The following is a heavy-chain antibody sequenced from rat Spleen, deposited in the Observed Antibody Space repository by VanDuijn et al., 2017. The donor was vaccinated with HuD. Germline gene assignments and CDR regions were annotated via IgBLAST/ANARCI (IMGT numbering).Heavy chain of an antibody. CDR3: TSYYYDGSWGY. CDR1: GFNFNDYW. CDR2: ISIKTHNYAT. J-gene: IGHJ2*01. Sequence: EVQLVESGGGLVQPGGSLKLSCAASGFNFNDYWMGWVRQAPGKGLDWVASISIKTHNYATLYADSVKERFTISRDDSQSMVYLQMNNLKTEDTALYYCTSYYYDGSWGYWGQGVMVTVSS. D-gene: IGHD1-12*02. V-gene: IGHV10-4*01.